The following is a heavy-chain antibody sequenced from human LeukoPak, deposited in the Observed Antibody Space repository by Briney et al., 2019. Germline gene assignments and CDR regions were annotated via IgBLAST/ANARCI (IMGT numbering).Heavy chain of an antibody. CDR1: GGSISSRGYY. D-gene: IGHD1-26*01. J-gene: IGHJ4*02. V-gene: IGHV4-39*01. CDR2: IYYSGIT. Sequence: PSETLSLTCTVSGGSISSRGYYWGWIRQPPGKGLEWIGSIYYSGITHNNPSLKSRVTISVDTSKNQFSLKLSSVSAADTAVYYCARRSRGSYELNYWGQGTLVTVSS. CDR3: ARRSRGSYELNY.